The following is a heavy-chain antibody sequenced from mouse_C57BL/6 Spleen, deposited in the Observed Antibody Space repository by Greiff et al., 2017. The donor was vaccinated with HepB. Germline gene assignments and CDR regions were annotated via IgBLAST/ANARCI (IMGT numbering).Heavy chain of an antibody. J-gene: IGHJ2*01. D-gene: IGHD2-10*02. CDR2: INPGSGGT. CDR3: ARGEYGNFFDD. V-gene: IGHV1-54*01. CDR1: GYAFTNYL. Sequence: VQLQQSGAELVRPGTSVKVSCKASGYAFTNYLIEWVKQRPGQGLEWIGVINPGSGGTNYNEKFKGKATLTADKSSSTAYMQLSSLTSEDSAVYFCARGEYGNFFDDWGQGTTLTVSS.